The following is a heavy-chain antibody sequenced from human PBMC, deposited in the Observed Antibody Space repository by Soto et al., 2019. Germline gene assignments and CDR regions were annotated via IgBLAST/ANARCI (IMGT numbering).Heavy chain of an antibody. CDR1: GGSFSGYY. D-gene: IGHD3-3*01. Sequence: SETLSLTCAVYGGSFSGYYWSWIRQPPGKGLEWIGEINHSGSTNYNPSLKSRVTISVDTSKNQFSLKLSSVTAADTAVYYCAREPVLRFLEWVQELLYGMDVWGQGTTVTVSS. J-gene: IGHJ6*02. V-gene: IGHV4-34*01. CDR2: INHSGST. CDR3: AREPVLRFLEWVQELLYGMDV.